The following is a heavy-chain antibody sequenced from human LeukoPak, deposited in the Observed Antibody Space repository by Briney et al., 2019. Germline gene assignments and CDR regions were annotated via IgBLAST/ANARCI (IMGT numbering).Heavy chain of an antibody. CDR2: IYTSGST. CDR3: ARRTTGSGPFQH. CDR1: GGSISSYY. D-gene: IGHD3-10*01. V-gene: IGHV4-4*09. J-gene: IGHJ1*01. Sequence: SEPLSLPCTVSGGSISSYYWSWIRQPPGKGLEWIGYIYTSGSTNYNPSLKSRVTISVDTSKNQFSLKLSSVTAADTAVYYCARRTTGSGPFQHWGQGTLVTVSA.